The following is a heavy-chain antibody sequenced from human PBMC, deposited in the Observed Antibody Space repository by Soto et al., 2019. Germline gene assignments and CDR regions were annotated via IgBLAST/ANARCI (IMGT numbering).Heavy chain of an antibody. J-gene: IGHJ3*02. CDR3: ATDVIMIVVAHDAFDI. CDR2: FDPEDGET. CDR1: GYTLTELS. V-gene: IGHV1-24*01. D-gene: IGHD3-22*01. Sequence: ASVKDSCKVSGYTLTELSMHWVRQAPGKGLEWMGGFDPEDGETIYAQKFQGRVTMTEDTSTDTAYMELSSLRSEDTAVYYCATDVIMIVVAHDAFDIWGQGTMVTVSS.